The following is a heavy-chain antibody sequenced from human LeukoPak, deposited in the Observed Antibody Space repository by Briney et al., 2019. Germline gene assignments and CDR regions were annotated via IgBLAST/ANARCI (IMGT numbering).Heavy chain of an antibody. D-gene: IGHD3-10*01. V-gene: IGHV1-2*02. CDR2: INPNSGGT. Sequence: ASVKVSCKASGYTFTGYYMHWVRQAPGQGLEWMGWINPNSGGTNYAQKFQGRVTMTRDTSVSTAYMELSRLRSDDTAVYYCARDQGVPYYFDYWGQGTLVTVSS. J-gene: IGHJ4*02. CDR3: ARDQGVPYYFDY. CDR1: GYTFTGYY.